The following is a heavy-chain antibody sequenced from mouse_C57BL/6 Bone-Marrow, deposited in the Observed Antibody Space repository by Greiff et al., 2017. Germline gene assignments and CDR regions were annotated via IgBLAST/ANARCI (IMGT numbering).Heavy chain of an antibody. J-gene: IGHJ2*01. CDR1: GYAFSSSW. CDR2: IYPGDGDT. V-gene: IGHV1-82*01. CDR3: ATPITTVGGYFDY. D-gene: IGHD1-1*01. Sequence: QVQLQQSGPELVKPGASVKISCKASGYAFSSSWMNWVKQRPGQGLEWIGRIYPGDGDTNYNGKFKGKATLTADKSSSTADMQLSSLTSEDSAVYFCATPITTVGGYFDYWGQGTTLTVSS.